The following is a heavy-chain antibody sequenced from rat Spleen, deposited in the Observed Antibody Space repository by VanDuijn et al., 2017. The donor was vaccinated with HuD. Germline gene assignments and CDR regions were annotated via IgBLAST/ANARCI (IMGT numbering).Heavy chain of an antibody. CDR1: GFTFSTYG. J-gene: IGHJ2*01. CDR2: ISYDGGNT. CDR3: TRPPYNNHFDY. Sequence: EVQLVESGGGLVQPGRSMKLSCAVSGFTFSTYGMAWVRLAPKKGLEWVAYISYDGGNTYYRDSVKGRFTISRDNRKSTLYLQMDSLRSEDTATYYCTRPPYNNHFDYWGQGVMVTVSS. D-gene: IGHD1-10*01. V-gene: IGHV5-25*01.